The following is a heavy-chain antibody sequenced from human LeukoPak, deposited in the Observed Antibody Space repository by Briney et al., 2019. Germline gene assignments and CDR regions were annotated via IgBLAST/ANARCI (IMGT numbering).Heavy chain of an antibody. CDR1: GYSISSGYY. J-gene: IGHJ5*02. V-gene: IGHV4-38-2*01. Sequence: PSETLSLTCAVSGYSISSGYYWGWIRQPPGKGLEWIGSIYHSGSTYYNPSLKSRVTISVDTSKNQFSLKLSSVTAADTAVYYCARVWFGYCSSTSCYVAYNWFDPWGQGTLVTVSS. CDR2: IYHSGST. D-gene: IGHD2-2*01. CDR3: ARVWFGYCSSTSCYVAYNWFDP.